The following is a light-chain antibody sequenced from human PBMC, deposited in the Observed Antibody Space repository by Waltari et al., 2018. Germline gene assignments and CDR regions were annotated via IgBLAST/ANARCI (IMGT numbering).Light chain of an antibody. J-gene: IGKJ2*01. Sequence: DIQMTQTPSSLYASVEDSITSTCRASQSVSNYLNWYKQKPGKPPKLLIFCSSSLQSAVPSRFRGSGSGTDVTLTISSLQPEDFATYYCQQTYSVLYTFGQGTKLQI. V-gene: IGKV1-39*01. CDR1: QSVSNY. CDR2: CSS. CDR3: QQTYSVLYT.